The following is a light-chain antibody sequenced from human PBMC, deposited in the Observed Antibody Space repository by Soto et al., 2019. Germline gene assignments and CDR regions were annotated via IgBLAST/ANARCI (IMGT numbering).Light chain of an antibody. CDR3: SSYTSSSTLMV. V-gene: IGLV2-14*01. CDR1: SSDVGGYNY. J-gene: IGLJ3*02. CDR2: XXX. Sequence: QSALTQPASVSGSPGQSITISCTGTSSDVGGYNYVSWYQHHPGKAHKLMIYXXXXXXXXXXXXXXGSKSGNTDSLTISGXXXXXXXXXXCSSYTSSSTLMVFGGRTKLTVL.